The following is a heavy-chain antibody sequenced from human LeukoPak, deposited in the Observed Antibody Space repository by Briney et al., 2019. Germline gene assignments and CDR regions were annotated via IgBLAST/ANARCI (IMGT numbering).Heavy chain of an antibody. V-gene: IGHV3-53*01. J-gene: IGHJ4*02. CDR2: IYSGGST. Sequence: GGSLRLSCAASGFTVSSNYMSWVRQAPGKGLEWVSVIYSGGSTYYADSVKGRFTISRDNSKNTLYLQMNSLRAEDTAVYYCARGGFWSGYSNHFGYWGQGTLVTVSS. D-gene: IGHD3-3*01. CDR1: GFTVSSNY. CDR3: ARGGFWSGYSNHFGY.